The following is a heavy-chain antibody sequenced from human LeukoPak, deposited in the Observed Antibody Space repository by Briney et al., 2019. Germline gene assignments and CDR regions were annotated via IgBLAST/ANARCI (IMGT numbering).Heavy chain of an antibody. Sequence: ASVKVSCKASGYTFTGYYMHWVRQAPGQGLEWMGWINPNSGGTNYAQKFQGRVTMTRDTSISTAYMELSRLRSDDTAVYYCARDKMVTAGVPFDYWGQGTLVTVSS. CDR1: GYTFTGYY. D-gene: IGHD2-21*02. CDR2: INPNSGGT. CDR3: ARDKMVTAGVPFDY. J-gene: IGHJ4*02. V-gene: IGHV1-2*02.